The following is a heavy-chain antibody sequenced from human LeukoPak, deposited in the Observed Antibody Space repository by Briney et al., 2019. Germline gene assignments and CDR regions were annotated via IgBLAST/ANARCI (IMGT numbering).Heavy chain of an antibody. Sequence: PSETLSLTCAVYGGSFSGYYWSWIRQPPGKGLEWIGEINHSGSTNYNPSLKSRVTISVDTSKNQFSLKLSSVTAADTAVYYCARGDGDQLYWFDPWGQGTLVTVSS. CDR3: ARGDGDQLYWFDP. J-gene: IGHJ5*02. CDR2: INHSGST. D-gene: IGHD2-2*01. V-gene: IGHV4-34*01. CDR1: GGSFSGYY.